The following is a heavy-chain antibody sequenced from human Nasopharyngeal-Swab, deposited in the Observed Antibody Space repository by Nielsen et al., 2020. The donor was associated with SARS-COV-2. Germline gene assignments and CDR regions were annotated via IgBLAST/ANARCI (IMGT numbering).Heavy chain of an antibody. D-gene: IGHD1-7*01. Sequence: SETLSLTCAVSGGSISSGGYSWSWIRQPPGKGLEWIGYIYHSGSTYYNPSLKSRVTISVDRSKNQFSLKLSSVTAADTAVYYCARAGITGTTRCDYWGQGTLVTVSS. V-gene: IGHV4-30-2*01. CDR3: ARAGITGTTRCDY. CDR2: IYHSGST. J-gene: IGHJ4*02. CDR1: GGSISSGGYS.